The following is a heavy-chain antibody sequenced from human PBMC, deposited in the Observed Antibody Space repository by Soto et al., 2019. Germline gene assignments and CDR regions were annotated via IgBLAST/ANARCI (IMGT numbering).Heavy chain of an antibody. CDR2: ISYDGSNK. D-gene: IGHD1-26*01. CDR1: GFTFSSYG. CDR3: AKGPHAYSGSYYNFDY. J-gene: IGHJ4*02. Sequence: AGGSLRLSCAASGFTFSSYGMHWVRQAPGKGLEWVAVISYDGSNKYYADSVKGRFTISRDNSKNTLYLQMNSLRAEDTAVYYCAKGPHAYSGSYYNFDYWGQGTLVTVSS. V-gene: IGHV3-30*18.